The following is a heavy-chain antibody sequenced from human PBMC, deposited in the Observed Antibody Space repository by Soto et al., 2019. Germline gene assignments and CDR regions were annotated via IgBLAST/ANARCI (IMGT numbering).Heavy chain of an antibody. V-gene: IGHV4-4*02. CDR1: GGSLSSSNW. CDR3: ARASGTSHYYYYGMGV. Sequence: RSLTCAVSGGSLSSSNWWSWVRQPPGKGLEWIGEIYHSGSTNYNPSLKSRVTISVDKSKNQFSLKLSSVTAADTAVYYCARASGTSHYYYYGMGVWGQGTKVTVSS. D-gene: IGHD1-1*01. CDR2: IYHSGST. J-gene: IGHJ6*02.